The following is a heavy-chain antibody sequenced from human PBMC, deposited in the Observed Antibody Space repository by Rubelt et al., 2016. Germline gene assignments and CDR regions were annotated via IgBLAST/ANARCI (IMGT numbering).Heavy chain of an antibody. CDR2: IYYSGST. D-gene: IGHD3-10*01. V-gene: IGHV4-31*03. CDR1: GGSISSGGYY. J-gene: IGHJ4*02. Sequence: QVQLQESGPGLVKPSQTLSLTCTVSGGSISSGGYYWSWIRQHPGKGLEWIGYIYYSGSTYYNPSLKSRVTRSVDTSKNQFSLKLSSVTAADTAAYYCARAGPGRVAFDYWGQGTLVTVSS. CDR3: ARAGPGRVAFDY.